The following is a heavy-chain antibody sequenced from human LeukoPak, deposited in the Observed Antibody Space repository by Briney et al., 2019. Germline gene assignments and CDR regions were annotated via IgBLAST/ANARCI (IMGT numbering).Heavy chain of an antibody. Sequence: GGSLRLSCAASGFTFSSYAMSWVRQAPGKGLEWVSAISGSGGSTYYADSVKGRFTISRDNSKNTLYLQMNSLRAEDTAGYYYAKFESYYFDYWGQGTLVTVSS. CDR3: AKFESYYFDY. CDR2: ISGSGGST. J-gene: IGHJ4*02. CDR1: GFTFSSYA. D-gene: IGHD3-9*01. V-gene: IGHV3-23*01.